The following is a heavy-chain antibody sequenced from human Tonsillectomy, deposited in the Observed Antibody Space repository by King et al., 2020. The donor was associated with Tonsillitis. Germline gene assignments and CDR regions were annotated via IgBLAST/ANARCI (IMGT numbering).Heavy chain of an antibody. D-gene: IGHD2-15*01. CDR2: ITGSSINT. CDR1: GFTFGSYA. V-gene: IGHV3-23*04. J-gene: IGHJ4*02. Sequence: VQLVVSGRGLVQPGGSLRLSCAASGFTFGSYAMSWVRQAPGKGLEWVSTITGSSINTYNADAVKGRFTISRDNTKNTLYLQMNSLRVEDTAVYYCARAMVRGCSAGSCYSDYWGQGTLVSVSS. CDR3: ARAMVRGCSAGSCYSDY.